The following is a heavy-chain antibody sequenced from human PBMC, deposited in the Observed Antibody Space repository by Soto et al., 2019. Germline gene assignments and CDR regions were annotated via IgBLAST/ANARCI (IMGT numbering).Heavy chain of an antibody. CDR2: ISYDGSNK. CDR1: GFTFSSYG. Sequence: QVRLVESGGGVVQPGRSLRLSCAASGFTFSSYGMHWVRQAPGKGLEWVAVISYDGSNKYYADSVKGRFTISRDNSKNTLYLQMNSLRAEDTAVYYCAKQRSSSSWSGAFDIWGQGTMVTVSS. J-gene: IGHJ3*02. D-gene: IGHD6-6*01. CDR3: AKQRSSSSWSGAFDI. V-gene: IGHV3-30*18.